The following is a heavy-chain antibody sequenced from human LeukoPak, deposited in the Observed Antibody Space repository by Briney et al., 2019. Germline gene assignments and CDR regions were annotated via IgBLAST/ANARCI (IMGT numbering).Heavy chain of an antibody. CDR2: ISWNSGSI. D-gene: IGHD2/OR15-2a*01. V-gene: IGHV3-9*01. CDR3: AKGGGGLLSGAFDI. Sequence: GRSLRLSCAASGFTFDDYAMHWVRQAPGKGLEWVSGISWNSGSIGYADSVKGRFTISRDNAKNSLYLQMNSLRAEDTALYYCAKGGGGLLSGAFDIWGQGTMVTVSS. CDR1: GFTFDDYA. J-gene: IGHJ3*02.